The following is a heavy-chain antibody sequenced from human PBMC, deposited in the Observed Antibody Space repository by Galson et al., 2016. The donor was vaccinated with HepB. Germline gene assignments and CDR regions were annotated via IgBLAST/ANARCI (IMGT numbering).Heavy chain of an antibody. CDR2: ISYDVSDR. J-gene: IGHJ4*02. CDR3: TKDSSSAIWHL. Sequence: SLRLSCAASGFTLSTYSINWVRQAPGKGLEWVSYISYDVSDRKYADSVKGRFTVSRDNSKYTLYLQMNSLRAEDAAVYYCTKDSSSAIWHLWGQGTLVTVSS. CDR1: GFTLSTYS. V-gene: IGHV3-30*18. D-gene: IGHD6-25*01.